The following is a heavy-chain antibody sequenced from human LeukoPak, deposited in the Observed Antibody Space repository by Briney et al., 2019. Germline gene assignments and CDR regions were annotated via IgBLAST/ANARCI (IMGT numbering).Heavy chain of an antibody. CDR2: INWNGRST. Sequence: AGGSLRLSCAASGSTFDDYGMSWVRHAPGKGLEWVCGINWNGRSTGYADSVKGRFTISRDNAKNSLYLQMNSLRAEDTALYYCARGRYDFWSVYLDYWGQGALVTVSS. V-gene: IGHV3-20*04. CDR1: GSTFDDYG. CDR3: ARGRYDFWSVYLDY. J-gene: IGHJ4*02. D-gene: IGHD3-3*01.